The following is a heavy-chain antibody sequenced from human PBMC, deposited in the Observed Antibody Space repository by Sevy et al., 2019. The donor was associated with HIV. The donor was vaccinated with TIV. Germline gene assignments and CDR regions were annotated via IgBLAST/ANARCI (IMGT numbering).Heavy chain of an antibody. V-gene: IGHV3-23*01. CDR1: GFNFNSYA. J-gene: IGHJ4*02. CDR3: AKTPFMDFWNDYYSFYFDF. D-gene: IGHD3-3*01. CDR2: ISFSGSKT. Sequence: GGSLRLSCAAAGFNFNSYAMTWVRQAPGKGLEWVSGISFSGSKTYYAESVKGRFSISRDPSKNTLYLQMNNVRVEDTAVYFCAKTPFMDFWNDYYSFYFDFWGQGTLVTVSS.